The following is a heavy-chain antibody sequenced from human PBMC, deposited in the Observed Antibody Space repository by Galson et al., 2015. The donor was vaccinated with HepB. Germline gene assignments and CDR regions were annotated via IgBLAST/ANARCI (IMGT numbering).Heavy chain of an antibody. CDR2: IYYRRSA. D-gene: IGHD3-10*01. J-gene: IGHJ4*02. Sequence: TLSLTCVVSGGSIYAGAYPWAWIRQPPGGGLEWLGHIYYRRSAHYNPSLKSRATISIDTSKNEFSLKLTSVTAADTAVFYCARLDYGSGDSWGQGILVSVSS. CDR1: GGSIYAGAYP. V-gene: IGHV4-30-4*07. CDR3: ARLDYGSGDS.